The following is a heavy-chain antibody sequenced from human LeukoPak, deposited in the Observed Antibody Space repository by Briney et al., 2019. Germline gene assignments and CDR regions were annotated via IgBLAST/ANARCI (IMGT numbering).Heavy chain of an antibody. CDR2: ISSSSSYI. J-gene: IGHJ4*02. Sequence: GGSLRLSCAASGFTFSSYSMNWVRQAPGKGLEWVSSISSSSSYIYYADSVKGRFTISRDNAKNSLYLQMNSLRAEDTAVYYCAKDRWLQLMGEWDYWGQGTLVTVSS. CDR3: AKDRWLQLMGEWDY. V-gene: IGHV3-21*01. CDR1: GFTFSSYS. D-gene: IGHD5-24*01.